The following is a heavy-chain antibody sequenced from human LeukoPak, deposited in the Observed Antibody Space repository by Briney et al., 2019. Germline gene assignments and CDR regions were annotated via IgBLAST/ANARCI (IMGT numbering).Heavy chain of an antibody. CDR2: IKQDGSEK. CDR3: AREYSSSWYEAFDY. V-gene: IGHV3-7*01. Sequence: PGGSLRLSCAASGFTFSSYWMSWVRQAPGKGLEWVANIKQDGSEKYYVDSVKGRFTISRDNAKNSLYLQMNSLRAEDTAVYYCAREYSSSWYEAFDYWGQGTLVTVSS. D-gene: IGHD6-13*01. CDR1: GFTFSSYW. J-gene: IGHJ4*02.